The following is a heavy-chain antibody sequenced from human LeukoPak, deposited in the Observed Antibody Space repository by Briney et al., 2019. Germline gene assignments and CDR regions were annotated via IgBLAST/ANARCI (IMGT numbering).Heavy chain of an antibody. CDR2: INHSGST. CDR1: GGSFSGYY. D-gene: IGHD2-15*01. J-gene: IGHJ5*02. Sequence: SETLSLTCAVYGGSFSGYYWSWIRQPPGKGLEWIGEINHSGSTNYNPSLKSRVTISVDTSKNQFSLKLSSVTAADTAAYYCARWSPLVVCWFDPWGQGTLVTVSS. CDR3: ARWSPLVVCWFDP. V-gene: IGHV4-34*01.